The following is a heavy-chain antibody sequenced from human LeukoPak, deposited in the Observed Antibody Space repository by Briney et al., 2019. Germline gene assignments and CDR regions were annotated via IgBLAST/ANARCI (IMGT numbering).Heavy chain of an antibody. D-gene: IGHD3-22*01. Sequence: GGSLRLSCAASGVTFSSYAMHWVRQAPGKGLEWVAVISYDGSNKYYADSVKGRFTISRDNSKNTLYLQMNSLRAEDTAVYYCARVPPREYYDNYYHYGMYVWGQGTTVTVSS. V-gene: IGHV3-30*14. CDR3: ARVPPREYYDNYYHYGMYV. CDR2: ISYDGSNK. CDR1: GVTFSSYA. J-gene: IGHJ6*02.